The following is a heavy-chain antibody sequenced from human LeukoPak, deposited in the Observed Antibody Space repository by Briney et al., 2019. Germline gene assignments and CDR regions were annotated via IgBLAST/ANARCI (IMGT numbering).Heavy chain of an antibody. Sequence: ASVKVSCKASDYTFTSYGITWVRQAPGQGLEWTGWISGYNGNTNYAQKLQGRVTMTTDTSTSTAYMELRSLRSDDTAVYYCARGRDIVPLQYWGQGTLVTVSS. CDR1: DYTFTSYG. V-gene: IGHV1-18*04. D-gene: IGHD2-8*01. CDR3: ARGRDIVPLQY. CDR2: ISGYNGNT. J-gene: IGHJ1*01.